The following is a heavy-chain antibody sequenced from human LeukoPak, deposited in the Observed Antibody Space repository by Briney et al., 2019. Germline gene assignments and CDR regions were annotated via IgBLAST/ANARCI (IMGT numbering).Heavy chain of an antibody. CDR2: IYTSGST. D-gene: IGHD3-22*01. Sequence: SQTLYLTCTVSGGSISSGSYYWSWIRQPAGKGLEWIGRIYTSGSTNYNPSLKSRVTISVDTSKNQFSLKLSSVTAADTAVYYCARDSRATRTYYYDSSGSQGYYFDYWGQGTLVTVSS. V-gene: IGHV4-61*02. CDR3: ARDSRATRTYYYDSSGSQGYYFDY. CDR1: GGSISSGSYY. J-gene: IGHJ4*02.